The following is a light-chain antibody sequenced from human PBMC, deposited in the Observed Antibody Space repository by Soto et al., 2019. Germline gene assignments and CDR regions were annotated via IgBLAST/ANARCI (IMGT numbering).Light chain of an antibody. CDR3: QEYNDWPRYT. Sequence: TQSPSSLSASVGDRVTFTCRAVQGYRSDLGWYQQRPGQVPRLIIYGASTRFTGIPDRFSGSGSGTEFTLTISSLQSEDLAVYYCQEYNDWPRYTFGRGTKVDIK. CDR1: QGYRSD. J-gene: IGKJ2*01. CDR2: GAS. V-gene: IGKV3D-15*01.